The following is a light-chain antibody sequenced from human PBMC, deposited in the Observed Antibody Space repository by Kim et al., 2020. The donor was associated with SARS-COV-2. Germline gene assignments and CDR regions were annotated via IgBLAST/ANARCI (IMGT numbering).Light chain of an antibody. CDR3: QQYNNWPPRGT. CDR2: GAS. J-gene: IGKJ1*01. CDR1: QSVSRN. Sequence: EIVMTQSPATLSVSPGERATLSCRASQSVSRNLAWYQQKPGQAPRLLIYGASTRATGIPARFSGSGSGTEFTLIISSLQSEDFAVYYCQQYNNWPPRGTFGQGTKVDIK. V-gene: IGKV3-15*01.